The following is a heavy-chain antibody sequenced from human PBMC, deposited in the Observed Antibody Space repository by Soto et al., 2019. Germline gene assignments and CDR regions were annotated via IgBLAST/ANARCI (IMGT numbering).Heavy chain of an antibody. CDR1: GFTFSSYA. D-gene: IGHD3-9*01. Sequence: GGSLRLSCAASGFTFSSYAMSWVRQAPGKGLEWVSAISGSGGSTYYADSVKGRFTISRDNSKNTLYLQMNSLRAEDTAVYYCAKDHTQYYDILTGYYNYYYGMDVWGQGTTVTVSS. J-gene: IGHJ6*02. V-gene: IGHV3-23*01. CDR3: AKDHTQYYDILTGYYNYYYGMDV. CDR2: ISGSGGST.